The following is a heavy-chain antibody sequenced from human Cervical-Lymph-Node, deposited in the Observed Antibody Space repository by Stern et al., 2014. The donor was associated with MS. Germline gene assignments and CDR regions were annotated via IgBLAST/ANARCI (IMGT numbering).Heavy chain of an antibody. CDR2: IDPSDSYT. CDR3: ARHVNYYDSSGYTRHFDY. V-gene: IGHV5-10-1*03. D-gene: IGHD3-22*01. J-gene: IGHJ4*02. Sequence: EVQLVESGAEVKKPGESLRISCKGSGYSFTSYWISWVRQMPGKGLEWMGRIDPSDSYTNYSPSFQGHVTISADKSISTAYLQWSSLKASDTAMYYCARHVNYYDSSGYTRHFDYWGQGTLVTVSS. CDR1: GYSFTSYW.